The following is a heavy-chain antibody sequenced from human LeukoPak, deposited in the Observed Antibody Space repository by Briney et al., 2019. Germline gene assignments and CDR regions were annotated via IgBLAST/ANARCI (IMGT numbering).Heavy chain of an antibody. D-gene: IGHD6-6*01. CDR1: GLIFGNYA. CDR3: ARDRRISSMAPRSFDY. CDR2: ISGRGGTT. Sequence: GGSLRLSCTASGLIFGNYAMGWVRQAPGKGLEWVSGISGRGGTTYYPDFVKGRFTISRDNSKNTVDLQMNNLRVEDTAIYFCARDRRISSMAPRSFDYWGQGILVTVSP. J-gene: IGHJ4*02. V-gene: IGHV3-23*01.